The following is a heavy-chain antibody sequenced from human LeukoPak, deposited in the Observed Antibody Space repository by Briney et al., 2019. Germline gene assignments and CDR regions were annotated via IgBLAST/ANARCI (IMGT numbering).Heavy chain of an antibody. CDR3: AKDPSSGDYGDRYYFDY. CDR1: GFMFRAYG. CDR2: ISFDGSNK. J-gene: IGHJ4*02. V-gene: IGHV3-30*18. D-gene: IGHD4-17*01. Sequence: GGSLRLSCAASGFMFRAYGMHWVRQAPGKGLEWVAVISFDGSNKYYADSVKGRFTISRDNSKSTLYLQMNSLRAEDTAVYYCAKDPSSGDYGDRYYFDYWGQGTLVTVSS.